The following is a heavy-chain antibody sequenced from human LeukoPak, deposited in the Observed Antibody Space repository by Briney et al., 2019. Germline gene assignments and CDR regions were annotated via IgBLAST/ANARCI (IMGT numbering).Heavy chain of an antibody. CDR1: GGSISSYY. Sequence: PSETLSLTCTVSGGSISSYYWSWIRQPPGKGLEWIGYTYTSGSTNYNPSLKSRVTISVDTSKNQFSLKLSSVTAADTAVYYCARRVVVVTALDYYYYMDVWGKGTTVTVSS. V-gene: IGHV4-4*09. D-gene: IGHD2-21*02. J-gene: IGHJ6*03. CDR2: TYTSGST. CDR3: ARRVVVVTALDYYYYMDV.